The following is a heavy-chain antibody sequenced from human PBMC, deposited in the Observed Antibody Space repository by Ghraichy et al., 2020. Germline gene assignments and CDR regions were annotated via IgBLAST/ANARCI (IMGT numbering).Heavy chain of an antibody. CDR1: GASVSSESYH. CDR2: TGSI. Sequence: SETLSLTCTVSGASVSSESYHWTWIRQPPGRGLEWVGQTGSINYNPSLNSRLTISMDTSKNQFSLKLTSVSAADTAVYYCATYYVGQGGRGYWGRGALVTVSS. CDR3: ATYYVGQGGRGY. J-gene: IGHJ4*01. D-gene: IGHD3-10*02. V-gene: IGHV4-61*01.